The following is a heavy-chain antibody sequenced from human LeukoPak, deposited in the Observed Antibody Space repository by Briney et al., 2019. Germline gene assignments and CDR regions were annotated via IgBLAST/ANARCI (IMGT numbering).Heavy chain of an antibody. D-gene: IGHD3-10*01. J-gene: IGHJ4*02. CDR1: GFTFSSYA. CDR2: ISGSGGST. Sequence: GGSLRLSCAASGFTFSSYAMTWVRQAPGKGLEWVSGISGSGGSTYYADSVKGRFTISRDNSKNTLYLQMNSLRAEDTAVYYCARGIYGSGSFSFDYWGQGTLVTVSS. CDR3: ARGIYGSGSFSFDY. V-gene: IGHV3-23*01.